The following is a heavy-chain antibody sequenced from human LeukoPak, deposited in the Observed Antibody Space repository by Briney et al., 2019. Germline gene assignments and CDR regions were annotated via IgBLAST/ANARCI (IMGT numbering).Heavy chain of an antibody. J-gene: IGHJ4*02. CDR1: GFTFSSYA. D-gene: IGHD3-9*01. CDR3: AKDHRYFDWLSPEY. V-gene: IGHV3-30-3*01. CDR2: ISYDGSNK. Sequence: GGSLRLSCAASGFTFSSYAMHWVRQAPGKGLEWVAVISYDGSNKYYADSVKGRFTISRDNSKNTLYLQMNSLRAEDTAVYYCAKDHRYFDWLSPEYWGQGTLVTVSS.